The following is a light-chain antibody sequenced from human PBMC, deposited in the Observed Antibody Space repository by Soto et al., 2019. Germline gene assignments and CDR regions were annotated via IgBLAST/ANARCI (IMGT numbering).Light chain of an antibody. Sequence: ETVMTQSPATLSVSPGERATLSCRASQTISSNLAWYQQKPGQAPRLLMFRTSTRATGIPARFRGSGSGTEFNITISSLQSEDSAVYYCQQYNNWPRATFGGGTKVEIK. CDR1: QTISSN. J-gene: IGKJ4*01. CDR3: QQYNNWPRAT. V-gene: IGKV3-15*01. CDR2: RTS.